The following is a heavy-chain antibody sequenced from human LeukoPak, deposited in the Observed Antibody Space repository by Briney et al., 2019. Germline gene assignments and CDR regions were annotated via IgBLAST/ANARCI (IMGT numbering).Heavy chain of an antibody. CDR1: GYTFTSYG. CDR3: AREATPEVHGSTSCYNY. J-gene: IGHJ4*02. Sequence: ASVKVSCKASGYTFTSYGISWVRQAPGQGLEWMGWISAYNGNTNYAQKLQGRVTMTRDTSTSTVYMELSSLRSEDTAVYYCAREATPEVHGSTSCYNYWGQGTLVTVSS. D-gene: IGHD2-2*02. CDR2: ISAYNGNT. V-gene: IGHV1-18*01.